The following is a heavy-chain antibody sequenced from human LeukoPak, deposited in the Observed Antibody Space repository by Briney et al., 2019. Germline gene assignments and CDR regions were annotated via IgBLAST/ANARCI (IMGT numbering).Heavy chain of an antibody. J-gene: IGHJ6*03. D-gene: IGHD2-15*01. V-gene: IGHV4-59*01. CDR2: IYYSGST. CDR3: ARVLGYCSGGSCYSYDGYYMDV. Sequence: SETLSLTCTVSGGSISSYYWSWIRQPPGKGLEWIGYIYYSGSTNYKPSLKSRVTISVDTSKNQFSLKLSSVTAADTAVYYCARVLGYCSGGSCYSYDGYYMDVWGKGTTVTVSS. CDR1: GGSISSYY.